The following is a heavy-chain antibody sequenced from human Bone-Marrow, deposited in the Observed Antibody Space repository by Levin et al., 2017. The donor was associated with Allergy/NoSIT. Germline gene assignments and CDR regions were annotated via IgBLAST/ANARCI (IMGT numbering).Heavy chain of an antibody. Sequence: HPGGSLRLSCAAAGFTFRDYWMTWVRQTPGRGLEWVANIDQDGSQKYYVDSVKGRFTISRDNAKNSVDLQMNYLRDDDTAVYYCARKLRGNSAYDAFDIWGHGTMVTFSS. CDR1: GFTFRDYW. J-gene: IGHJ3*02. D-gene: IGHD5-12*01. V-gene: IGHV3-7*03. CDR2: IDQDGSQK. CDR3: ARKLRGNSAYDAFDI.